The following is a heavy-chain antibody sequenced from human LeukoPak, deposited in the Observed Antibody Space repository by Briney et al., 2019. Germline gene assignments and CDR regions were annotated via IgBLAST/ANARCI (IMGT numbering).Heavy chain of an antibody. D-gene: IGHD6-13*01. CDR1: GFTFSSYG. J-gene: IGHJ4*02. CDR3: ARDISSWPYYFDY. CDR2: IRYDGSNK. V-gene: IGHV3-30*02. Sequence: GGSLRLSCAASGFTFSSYGMHWVRQAPGKGLEWVAFIRYDGSNKYYADSVKGRFTISRDNSKNTLYLQMNSLRAEDTAVYYCARDISSWPYYFDYWGQGTLVTVSS.